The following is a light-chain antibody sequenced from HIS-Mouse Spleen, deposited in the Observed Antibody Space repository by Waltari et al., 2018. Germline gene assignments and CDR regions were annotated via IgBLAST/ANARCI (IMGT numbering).Light chain of an antibody. CDR2: EVP. CDR1: SSDVGGYNY. CDR3: SSYAGSNNLGV. J-gene: IGLJ2*01. Sequence: QSALTQPPSASGSPGQSVTISCTGTSSDVGGYNYVSWYQQHPGTAPKLMVYEVPKRRSGLPVRFSGAKSGNTGALTGSGRQAEDEADYYCSSYAGSNNLGVFGGGTKLTVL. V-gene: IGLV2-8*01.